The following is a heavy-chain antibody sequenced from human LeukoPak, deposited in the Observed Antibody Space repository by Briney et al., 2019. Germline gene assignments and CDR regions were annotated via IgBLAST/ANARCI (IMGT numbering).Heavy chain of an antibody. CDR2: VYYSGST. CDR1: GGSISSSTYY. V-gene: IGHV4-39*01. CDR3: ARSASGYSYGYFDY. D-gene: IGHD5-18*01. Sequence: SETLSLTCTVSGGSISSSTYYWGWIRQPPGKGLEWIGSVYYSGSTYSNPSLRSRATISVDTSKKQFSLKLSSVTAADTAVYNCARSASGYSYGYFDYWGQGALVTVSS. J-gene: IGHJ4*02.